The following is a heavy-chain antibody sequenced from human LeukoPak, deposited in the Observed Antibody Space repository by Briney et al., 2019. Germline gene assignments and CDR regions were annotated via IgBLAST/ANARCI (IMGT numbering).Heavy chain of an antibody. CDR1: GFTFSSFW. CDR2: IYSGGST. Sequence: PGGSLRLSCAASGFTFSSFWMTWVRQAPGKGLEWVSVIYSGGSTYYADSVKGRFTISRDNSKNTLYLQMNSLRAEDTAVYYCARVDGGAVDYWGQGTLVTVSS. CDR3: ARVDGGAVDY. J-gene: IGHJ4*02. D-gene: IGHD1-26*01. V-gene: IGHV3-66*01.